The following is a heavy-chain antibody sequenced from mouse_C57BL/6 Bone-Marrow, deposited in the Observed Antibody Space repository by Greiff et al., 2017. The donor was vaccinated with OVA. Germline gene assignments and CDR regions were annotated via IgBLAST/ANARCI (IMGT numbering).Heavy chain of an antibody. CDR2: ISSGSSTI. CDR3: ARPEEYYFDY. CDR1: GFTFSDYG. Sequence: EVMLVESGGGLVKPGGSLKLSCAASGFTFSDYGMHWVRQAPEKGLEWVAYISSGSSTIYYADTVKGRFTISRDNATNTLFLQMTSLRSEDTAMYYCARPEEYYFDYWGQGTTLTVSS. J-gene: IGHJ2*01. V-gene: IGHV5-17*01.